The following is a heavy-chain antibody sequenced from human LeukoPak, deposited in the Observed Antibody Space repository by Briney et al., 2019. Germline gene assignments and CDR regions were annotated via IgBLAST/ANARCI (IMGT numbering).Heavy chain of an antibody. Sequence: SETLSLTCTVSGGSISSGDYYWSWIRQPPGKGLEWIGYIYDSGSTYYNPSLKSRVTISVDTSKNQFSLKLSSVTAADTAVYYCARVSSSSQGLDYWGQGTLVTVSS. CDR1: GGSISSGDYY. V-gene: IGHV4-30-4*08. J-gene: IGHJ4*02. CDR2: IYDSGST. D-gene: IGHD6-6*01. CDR3: ARVSSSSQGLDY.